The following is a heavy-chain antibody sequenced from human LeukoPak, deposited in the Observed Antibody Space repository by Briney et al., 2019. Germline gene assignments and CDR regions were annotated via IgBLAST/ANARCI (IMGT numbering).Heavy chain of an antibody. CDR1: GGSFSGYY. J-gene: IGHJ4*02. D-gene: IGHD2-15*01. V-gene: IGHV4-34*01. CDR2: INHSGST. Sequence: SETLSLTCAVYGGSFSGYYWSWIRLPPGKGLEWIGEINHSGSTNYNPSLKSRVTISVDTSKNQFSLKLSSVTAADTAVYYCASDLVAHDYWGQGTLVTVSS. CDR3: ASDLVAHDY.